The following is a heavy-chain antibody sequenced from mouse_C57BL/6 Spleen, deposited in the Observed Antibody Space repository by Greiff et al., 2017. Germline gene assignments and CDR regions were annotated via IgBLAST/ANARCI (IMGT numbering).Heavy chain of an antibody. V-gene: IGHV1-69*01. CDR3: ARSSSPGLYYGSSFWAMDY. J-gene: IGHJ4*01. CDR1: GYTFTSYW. D-gene: IGHD1-1*01. Sequence: QVQLQQPGAELVMPGASVKLSCKASGYTFTSYWMHWVKQRPGQGLEWIGEIDPSDSYTNYNQKFKGKSTLTVDKSSSTAYMQLSNLTSEDSAVYYCARSSSPGLYYGSSFWAMDYWGQGTSVTVSS. CDR2: IDPSDSYT.